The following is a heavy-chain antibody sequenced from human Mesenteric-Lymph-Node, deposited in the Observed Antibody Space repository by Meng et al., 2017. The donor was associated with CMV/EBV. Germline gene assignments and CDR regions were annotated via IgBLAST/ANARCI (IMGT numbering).Heavy chain of an antibody. CDR3: ARHVDFWSGYYTYYYGMDV. J-gene: IGHJ6*02. D-gene: IGHD3-3*01. Sequence: SETLSLTCTVSGGSISSSTYYWGWIRQPPGKGLEWIGSIYYSGTTYYNPSLKSRVTTSVDTSKNQFSLKLTSVTAADTAVYYCARHVDFWSGYYTYYYGMDVWGQGTTVTVS. CDR2: IYYSGTT. CDR1: GGSISSSTYY. V-gene: IGHV4-39*01.